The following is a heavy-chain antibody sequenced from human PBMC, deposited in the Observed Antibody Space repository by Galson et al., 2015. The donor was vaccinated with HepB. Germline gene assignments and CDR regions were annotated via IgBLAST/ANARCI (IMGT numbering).Heavy chain of an antibody. D-gene: IGHD2-15*01. Sequence: SVTVSCKASGYTFTSYGISWVRQAPGQGLEWMGWISAYNGNTNYAQKLQGRVTMTTDTSTSTAYMELRSLRSDDTAVYYCARDLGYCSGGSCLLREYNWFDPWGQGTLVTVSS. CDR3: ARDLGYCSGGSCLLREYNWFDP. J-gene: IGHJ5*02. CDR2: ISAYNGNT. V-gene: IGHV1-18*04. CDR1: GYTFTSYG.